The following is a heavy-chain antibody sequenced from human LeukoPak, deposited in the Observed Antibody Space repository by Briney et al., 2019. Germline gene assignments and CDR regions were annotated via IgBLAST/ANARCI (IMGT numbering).Heavy chain of an antibody. Sequence: PGGSLRLSCAASGFTVCSNYMSWVRRAPGRGLERVSSIDYSGGSSYYADSVKGRFTISRDDSKNTLYLQLNSLRVEDTAVYYCAKDGEWFGGSYYYMDVWGKGTTVTISS. CDR2: IDYSGGSS. CDR1: GFTVCSNY. J-gene: IGHJ6*03. D-gene: IGHD3-10*01. CDR3: AKDGEWFGGSYYYMDV. V-gene: IGHV3-23*01.